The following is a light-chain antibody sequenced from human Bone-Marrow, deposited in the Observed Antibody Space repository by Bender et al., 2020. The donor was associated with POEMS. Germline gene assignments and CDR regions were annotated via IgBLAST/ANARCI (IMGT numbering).Light chain of an antibody. CDR2: EDT. CDR1: ALANRY. Sequence: SELTQPPSVSVSPRQTAKITCSGDALANRYAYWYHQRSGQAPVLVIYEDTKRPSGIPARFSGSSSGTVATLIISGAQIEDEGDYFCYSTDMSAKGVFGTGTKVTVL. CDR3: YSTDMSAKGV. J-gene: IGLJ1*01. V-gene: IGLV3-10*01.